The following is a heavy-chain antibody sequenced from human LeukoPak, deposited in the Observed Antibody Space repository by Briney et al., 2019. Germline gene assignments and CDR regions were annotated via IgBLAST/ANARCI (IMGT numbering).Heavy chain of an antibody. CDR3: ATSTYCSGGSCYSRTFQY. CDR2: INSDGSST. J-gene: IGHJ4*02. CDR1: GFTFSSYW. Sequence: RGSLRLSCAASGFTFSSYWMHWVRQAPGKGLVWVSRINSDGSSTNYADSVKGRFTISRDNAKNTLYLQMNSLRAEDTAVYYCATSTYCSGGSCYSRTFQYWGQGTLVTVSS. D-gene: IGHD2-15*01. V-gene: IGHV3-74*01.